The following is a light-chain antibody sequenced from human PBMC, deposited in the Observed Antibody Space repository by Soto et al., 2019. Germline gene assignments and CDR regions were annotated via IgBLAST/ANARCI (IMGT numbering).Light chain of an antibody. J-gene: IGKJ4*01. CDR2: GAS. Sequence: EIVLTQSPGTLSLSPEERATLSCRASESVSDSYLAWSQQKPGQAPRLLIYGASSRATGIPDRFSGSGSGTDFTLTISRLEPEDFAVYYCQQYGSSPLTFGGGTKVEIK. CDR3: QQYGSSPLT. V-gene: IGKV3-20*01. CDR1: ESVSDSY.